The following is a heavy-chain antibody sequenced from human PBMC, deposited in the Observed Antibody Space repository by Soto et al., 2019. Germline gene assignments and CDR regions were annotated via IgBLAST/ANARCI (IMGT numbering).Heavy chain of an antibody. CDR1: GFSLSTSGVC. J-gene: IGHJ4*02. CDR3: AHSRPGVLAAYSRY. Sequence: QITLKESGPTLVKPTQTLTLTCTFSGFSLSTSGVCVGWIRQPPGEALEWLALICSNDDQRYSPRLRSRLTITKDTSKSQVVLTMTNMDPVDTATYYCAHSRPGVLAAYSRYWGQGTPVIVSS. V-gene: IGHV2-5*01. CDR2: ICSNDDQ. D-gene: IGHD2-8*02.